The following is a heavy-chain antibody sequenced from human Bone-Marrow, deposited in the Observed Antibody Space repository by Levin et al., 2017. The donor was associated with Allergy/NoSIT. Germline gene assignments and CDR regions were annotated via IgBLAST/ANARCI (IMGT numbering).Heavy chain of an antibody. V-gene: IGHV6-1*01. Sequence: SQTLSLTCAISGDRVSTDTAAWNWIRQSPSRGLEWLGRTYYRSKWSSNYAGSVRSRITIEPDTTKNQFSLQLKSVTPDDTAVYFCARDKTVSGLNDAFEIWGQGTLVTVSS. J-gene: IGHJ3*02. D-gene: IGHD6-19*01. CDR1: GDRVSTDTAA. CDR3: ARDKTVSGLNDAFEI. CDR2: TYYRSKWSS.